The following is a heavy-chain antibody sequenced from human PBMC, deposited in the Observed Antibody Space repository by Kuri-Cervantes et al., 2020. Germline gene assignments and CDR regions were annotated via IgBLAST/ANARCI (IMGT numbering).Heavy chain of an antibody. CDR1: GFTFSDYD. V-gene: IGHV3-30*02. J-gene: IGHJ4*02. CDR2: IWYDGSDK. Sequence: GESLKISCAASGFTFSDYDMHWVRQAPGKGLEWVAVIWYDGSDKYHADSVKGRFTISRDNSKNTLYLQMNSLRAEDTALYYCAKASGNYWGQGTLVTVSS. D-gene: IGHD3-10*01. CDR3: AKASGNY.